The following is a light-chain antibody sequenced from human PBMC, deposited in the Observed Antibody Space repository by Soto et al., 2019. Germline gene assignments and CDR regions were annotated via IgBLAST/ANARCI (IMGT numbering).Light chain of an antibody. CDR3: MQGTHWPRT. CDR1: HSLVFSDGYTY. J-gene: IGKJ1*01. V-gene: IGKV2-30*01. Sequence: DVVMTQSPLSLTVTLGQPASISCRSSHSLVFSDGYTYLHWFHQRPCQSPRPVNYNVSKRDSGVTDRLSGSGSGTDFTLIISRVEAEDIGVYYCMQGTHWPRTFGQGTKVEVK. CDR2: NVS.